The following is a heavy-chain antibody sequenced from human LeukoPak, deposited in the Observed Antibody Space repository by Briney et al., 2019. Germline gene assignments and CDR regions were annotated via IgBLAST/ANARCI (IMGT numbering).Heavy chain of an antibody. V-gene: IGHV4-39*01. CDR2: IYYSGST. CDR1: GGSISSSSYY. D-gene: IGHD4-23*01. J-gene: IGHJ4*02. CDR3: ARLSTVATNFDY. Sequence: SETLSLTCTVSGGSISSSSYYWGWIRQPPGKGLEWIGSIYYSGSTYYNPSPKSRVTISVDTSKNQFSLKLSSVTAADTAVYYCARLSTVATNFDYWGQGTLVTVSS.